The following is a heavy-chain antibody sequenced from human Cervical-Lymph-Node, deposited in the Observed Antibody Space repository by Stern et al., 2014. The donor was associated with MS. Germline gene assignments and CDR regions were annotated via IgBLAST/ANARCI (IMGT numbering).Heavy chain of an antibody. CDR1: GFIFSSYA. Sequence: QVQLVESGGGVVQPGRSLRLSCAASGFIFSSYAMHWVRQAPGKGLDWVAFLSNEVSKQFYADSVKGRFTISRDNSNNTLYLQMNSLRPEDTAVYYCARDTCRGGGCYFRYWGQGILITVSS. J-gene: IGHJ4*02. V-gene: IGHV3-30-3*01. CDR2: LSNEVSKQ. D-gene: IGHD2-15*01. CDR3: ARDTCRGGGCYFRY.